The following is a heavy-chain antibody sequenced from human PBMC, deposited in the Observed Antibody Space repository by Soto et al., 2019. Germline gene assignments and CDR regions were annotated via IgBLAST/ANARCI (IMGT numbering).Heavy chain of an antibody. J-gene: IGHJ4*02. D-gene: IGHD6-13*01. CDR3: AKLDRIAGFSAF. Sequence: SLRLSCAASGFTLSSFAMTWVRQPPGKGLEWVSSISDSGATTFYADSVKGRFTVSRDNSKNTVYLQMNSLRAEDTAIYYCAKLDRIAGFSAFWGQGTLVTVSS. V-gene: IGHV3-23*01. CDR1: GFTLSSFA. CDR2: ISDSGATT.